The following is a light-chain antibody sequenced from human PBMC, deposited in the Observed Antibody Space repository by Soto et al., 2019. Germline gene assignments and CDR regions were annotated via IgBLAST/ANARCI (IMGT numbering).Light chain of an antibody. CDR1: QTVSSY. CDR3: QQYGTSPRT. J-gene: IGKJ5*01. CDR2: LTS. V-gene: IGKV3-20*01. Sequence: EIVLTQSPGTLSLSPGERATLSCRASQTVSSYLLWYQQKPGQAPRLLIYLTSNRATGIPARFSGSGSGTDFTLTISRLEPEDFAVYICQQYGTSPRTFGQGTRLEI.